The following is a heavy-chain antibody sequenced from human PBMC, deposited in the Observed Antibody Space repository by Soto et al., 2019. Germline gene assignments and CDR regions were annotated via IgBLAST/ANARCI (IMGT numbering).Heavy chain of an antibody. D-gene: IGHD3-10*01. J-gene: IGHJ4*02. V-gene: IGHV1-18*01. CDR2: ISAYNGNT. CDR3: ARDRQVVRGVRHPFVY. CDR1: GYTFTSYG. Sequence: ASVKVSCKASGYTFTSYGISWVRQAPGQGLEWMGWISAYNGNTNYAQKLQGRVTMTTDTSTSTAYMELRSLRSDDTAVYYCARDRQVVRGVRHPFVYWGQGTLVTVSS.